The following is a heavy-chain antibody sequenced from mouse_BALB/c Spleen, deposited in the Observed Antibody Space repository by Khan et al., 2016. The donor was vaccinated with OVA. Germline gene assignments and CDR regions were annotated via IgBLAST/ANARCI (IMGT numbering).Heavy chain of an antibody. CDR2: INPSTGYT. V-gene: IGHV1-7*01. J-gene: IGHJ2*01. Sequence: QVQLQQSGAELAKPGASVKMSCKASGYTFTNYWILWIKQRPGQGLEWIGYINPSTGYTEYNQNFKDKATLTADISSSTAYMQLSSLTSEDSAVFYWAGRGLREYFTYGGKGTTL. D-gene: IGHD1-1*01. CDR3: AGRGLREYFTY. CDR1: GYTFTNYW.